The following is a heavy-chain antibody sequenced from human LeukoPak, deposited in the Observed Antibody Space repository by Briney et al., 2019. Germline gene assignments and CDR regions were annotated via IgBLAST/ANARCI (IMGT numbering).Heavy chain of an antibody. CDR3: VKDWSWSFDY. V-gene: IGHV3-74*01. D-gene: IGHD6-13*01. CDR2: ISSEGTII. CDR1: GFTFSRYW. Sequence: GGTLRLSCAASGFTFSRYWMYWVRQAPGKGLVWVARISSEGTIINYADSVRGRFTISRDNAKNTLYLQMNSLRVEDTAVYYCVKDWSWSFDYWGQGALVTVSS. J-gene: IGHJ4*02.